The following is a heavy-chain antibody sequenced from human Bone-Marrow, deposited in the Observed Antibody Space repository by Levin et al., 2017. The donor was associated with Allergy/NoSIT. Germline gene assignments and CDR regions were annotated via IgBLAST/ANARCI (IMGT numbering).Heavy chain of an antibody. Sequence: GGSLRLSCAASGFTFSSFGMHWVRQAPGKGLEWVALISYDGSNKNYGDFVKGRFTISRDNSKNTLYLQMNSLRAEDTAIYYCARGSREFDYWGQGILVTVSS. CDR2: ISYDGSNK. CDR1: GFTFSSFG. D-gene: IGHD1-26*01. CDR3: ARGSREFDY. V-gene: IGHV3-30*03. J-gene: IGHJ4*02.